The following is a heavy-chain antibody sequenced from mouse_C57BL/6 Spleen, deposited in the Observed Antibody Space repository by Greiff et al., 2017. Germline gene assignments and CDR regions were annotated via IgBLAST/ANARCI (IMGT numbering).Heavy chain of an antibody. J-gene: IGHJ4*01. V-gene: IGHV5-6*01. CDR1: GFTFSSYG. CDR2: ISSGGSYT. D-gene: IGHD3-2*02. Sequence: EVQLVESGGDLVKPGGSLKLSCAASGFTFSSYGMSWVRQTPDKRLEWVATISSGGSYTYYPDSVKGRFTISRDNAKNTLYLQMSRLKSEDTAMYYCARLGTTQATWDYAIDYWGQGTSVTVSS. CDR3: ARLGTTQATWDYAIDY.